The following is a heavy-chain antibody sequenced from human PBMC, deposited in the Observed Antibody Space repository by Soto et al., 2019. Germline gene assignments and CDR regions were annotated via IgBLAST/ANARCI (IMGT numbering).Heavy chain of an antibody. CDR3: ARDLQGDYDFWSGYYTPGAYYCDY. Sequence: QVQLVQSGAEVKKPGASVKVSCKASGYTFTSYGISWVRQAPGQGLEWMGWISAYNGNTNYAQKLQGRVTMTTDTSTSTAYMELRSLRSDDTAVYYCARDLQGDYDFWSGYYTPGAYYCDYWGQGTLVTVSS. CDR1: GYTFTSYG. CDR2: ISAYNGNT. J-gene: IGHJ4*02. D-gene: IGHD3-3*01. V-gene: IGHV1-18*04.